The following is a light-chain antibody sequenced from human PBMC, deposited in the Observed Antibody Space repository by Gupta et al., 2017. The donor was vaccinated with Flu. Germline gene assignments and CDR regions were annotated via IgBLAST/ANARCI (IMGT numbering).Light chain of an antibody. J-gene: IGKJ4*01. V-gene: IGKV3-15*01. CDR1: QSVDSN. CDR3: QQYNEWPPLT. CDR2: GAS. Sequence: EIVMTQSPATLSVSRGERATLSCRASQSVDSNLAWYQQKPGQAPTLLIYGASTRATGIPARFSGSGSGTKFTLTISSLQSEDFAIYFCQQYNEWPPLTFGGGTKVEIK.